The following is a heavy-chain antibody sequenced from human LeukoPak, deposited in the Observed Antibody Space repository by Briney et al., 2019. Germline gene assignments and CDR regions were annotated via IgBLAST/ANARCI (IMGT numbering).Heavy chain of an antibody. J-gene: IGHJ4*02. D-gene: IGHD3-9*01. CDR1: GFTFGSYS. CDR3: VREGTGVLRYLAY. CDR2: ISSSSGYI. Sequence: GGSLRLSCAGSGFTFGSYSMNWVRQAPGKGLEWVSSISSSSGYINYADSVKGRFTISRDNAKNSLFLQMNSLRVEDTAVYFCVREGTGVLRYLAYWGQGSLVTVSS. V-gene: IGHV3-21*06.